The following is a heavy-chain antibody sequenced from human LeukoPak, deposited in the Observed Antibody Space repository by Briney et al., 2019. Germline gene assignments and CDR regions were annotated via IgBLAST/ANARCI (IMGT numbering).Heavy chain of an antibody. CDR1: GFTVSSNY. V-gene: IGHV3-53*01. J-gene: IGHJ4*02. Sequence: PGGSLTLSCVASGFTVSSNYMSWVRQAPGKGLGWVSAIFSGGSTFYADSVTGRFTISRDNSKNTVYLEMNSLRAEDTAVYYCARDLKTSGWYGDFDYWGQGTLVTVSS. D-gene: IGHD6-19*01. CDR3: ARDLKTSGWYGDFDY. CDR2: IFSGGST.